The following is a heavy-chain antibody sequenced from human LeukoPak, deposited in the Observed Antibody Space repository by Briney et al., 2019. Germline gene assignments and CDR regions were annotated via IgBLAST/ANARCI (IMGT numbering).Heavy chain of an antibody. D-gene: IGHD1-26*01. Sequence: ASVKVSCKASGFTFTSSSIQWVRQARGQRLEWIGWIVVGSGNTNYAQRFQERVTITRDMSASTAYMELSSLRSEDTAVYYCANLPLNSGVDYWGQGTLVTVSS. V-gene: IGHV1-58*02. J-gene: IGHJ4*02. CDR1: GFTFTSSS. CDR3: ANLPLNSGVDY. CDR2: IVVGSGNT.